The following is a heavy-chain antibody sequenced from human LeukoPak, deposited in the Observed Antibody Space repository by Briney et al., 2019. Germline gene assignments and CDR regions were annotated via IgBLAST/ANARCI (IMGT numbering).Heavy chain of an antibody. J-gene: IGHJ4*02. CDR1: GGSISSGSYY. V-gene: IGHV4-61*02. D-gene: IGHD3-10*01. Sequence: SETLSLTCTVSGGSISSGSYYWSWIRQPAGKGLEWIGRIYTSGSTNYNPSLKSRVTISVDTSKNQFSLKLSSVTAAGTAVYYCARAVTYGSGRSYYFDYWGQGTLVTVSS. CDR3: ARAVTYGSGRSYYFDY. CDR2: IYTSGST.